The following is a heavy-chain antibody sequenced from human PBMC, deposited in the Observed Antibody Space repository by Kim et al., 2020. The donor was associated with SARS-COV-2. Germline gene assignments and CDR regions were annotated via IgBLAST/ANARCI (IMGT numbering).Heavy chain of an antibody. V-gene: IGHV3-7*03. J-gene: IGHJ3*02. D-gene: IGHD4-17*01. CDR1: GFTFSSYW. CDR2: IKQDGSEK. CDR3: ARGSLYDLDYGDFSPSDAFDI. Sequence: GGSLRLSCAASGFTFSSYWMSWVRQAPGKGLEWVANIKQDGSEKYYVDSVKGRFTISRDNAKNSLYLQMNSLRAEDTAVYYCARGSLYDLDYGDFSPSDAFDIWGQGTMVTVSS.